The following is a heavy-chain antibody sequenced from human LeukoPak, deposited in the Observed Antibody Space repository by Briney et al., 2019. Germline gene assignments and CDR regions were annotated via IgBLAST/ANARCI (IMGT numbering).Heavy chain of an antibody. J-gene: IGHJ4*02. CDR1: GFTFTRYW. D-gene: IGHD6-13*01. CDR2: IKQDGSEK. CDR3: ARTITAIDSY. V-gene: IGHV3-7*05. Sequence: PGGSLRLSCAASGFTFTRYWINWVRQAPGKGLEWVASIKQDGSEKYYVDSVKGRFTISRDNAKNSVYLQMDSLRADDTAVYYCARTITAIDSYWGQGTLVTVSS.